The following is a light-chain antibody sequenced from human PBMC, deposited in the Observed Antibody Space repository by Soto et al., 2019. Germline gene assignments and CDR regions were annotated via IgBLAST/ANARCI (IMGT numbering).Light chain of an antibody. V-gene: IGKV1-8*01. CDR3: QQYYSYPWT. CDR2: AAS. CDR1: QGISSY. J-gene: IGKJ1*01. Sequence: AIRMTQSPSSLSASTGDRVTITCRASQGISSYLAWYQQKPGKAPKLLIYAASTLQSGAPPSSSGSGSGPDFTLTISCLQSEDFATYYCQQYYSYPWTFGQGTKV.